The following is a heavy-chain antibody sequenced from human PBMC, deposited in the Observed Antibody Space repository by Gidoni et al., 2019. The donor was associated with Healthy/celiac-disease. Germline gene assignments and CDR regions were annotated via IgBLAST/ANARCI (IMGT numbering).Heavy chain of an antibody. CDR1: GGTVSSSA. CDR3: ARDASGVLG. D-gene: IGHD3-10*01. CDR2: ITPIFGTA. V-gene: IGHV1-69*01. J-gene: IGHJ6*02. Sequence: QVQLVQSGAEVKKPGSSVKVSCKASGGTVSSSAISRVRQAPGQGLECMGGITPIFGTANYAQKFQGRVTITADESTSTAYMELSSLRSEDTAVYYCARDASGVLGWGQGTTVTVSS.